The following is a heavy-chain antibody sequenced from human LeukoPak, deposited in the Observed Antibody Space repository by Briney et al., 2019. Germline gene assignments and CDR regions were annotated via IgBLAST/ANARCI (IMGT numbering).Heavy chain of an antibody. V-gene: IGHV3-23*01. CDR2: IGDSGGST. J-gene: IGHJ4*02. CDR1: GFTFSISA. D-gene: IGHD3-9*01. Sequence: GGSLRLSCAASGFTFSISAMSWVRQAPGKGLEWVSGIGDSGGSTFYADSVRGRFTISRDNSKNILYLQMNSLRADDTAVYYCAKVSESNYDILTGYYTPYYFDYWGQGTLVTVSS. CDR3: AKVSESNYDILTGYYTPYYFDY.